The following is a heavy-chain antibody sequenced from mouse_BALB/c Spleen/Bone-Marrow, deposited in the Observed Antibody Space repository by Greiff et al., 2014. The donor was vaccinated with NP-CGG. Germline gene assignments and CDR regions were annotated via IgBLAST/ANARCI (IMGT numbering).Heavy chain of an antibody. CDR3: TRSGYYGYGWYFDV. D-gene: IGHD1-2*01. V-gene: IGHV1S81*02. J-gene: IGHJ1*01. CDR1: GYTFTNYF. Sequence: QVQLQQSGAELVKPGASVKLSCKASGYTFTNYFVYWVKLRPGQGLEWIGEIDPSNDATNFNEKLKNKATLTVDRSSGTAYIQLSSLTSEDSAVYYCTRSGYYGYGWYFDVWGAGTTVTVSS. CDR2: IDPSNDAT.